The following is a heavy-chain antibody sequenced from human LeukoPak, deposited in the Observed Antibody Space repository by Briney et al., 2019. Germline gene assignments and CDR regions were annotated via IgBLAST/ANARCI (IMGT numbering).Heavy chain of an antibody. Sequence: GGSLRLSCAASGFTLRKYWLHWVRQAPGKGLVWVSRINPDDGSTSYADSVKGRFTISRDNAKSTLYLQMNSLRAEDTAVYYCLTIVETDLDAFDIWGQGTKVTVSS. D-gene: IGHD2-21*01. CDR2: INPDDGST. CDR1: GFTLRKYW. V-gene: IGHV3-74*01. J-gene: IGHJ3*02. CDR3: LTIVETDLDAFDI.